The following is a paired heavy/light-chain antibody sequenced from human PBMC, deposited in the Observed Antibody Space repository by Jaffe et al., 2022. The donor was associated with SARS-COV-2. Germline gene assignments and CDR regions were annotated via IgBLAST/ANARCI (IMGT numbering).Heavy chain of an antibody. CDR1: GFTFSDCA. CDR3: AKAKGAMRTVDNRFFDY. J-gene: IGHJ4*02. Sequence: EVQLVESGGGLVQPGGSLRLSCAASGFTFSDCAMSWVRQAPGKGLEWVSGISSGGRSTYDADSVKGRFAISRDNSKNTLYLQMNSLGAEDTALYYCAKAKGAMRTVDNRFFDYWGQGTLVTVSS. V-gene: IGHV3-23*04. D-gene: IGHD1-20*01. CDR2: ISSGGRST.
Light chain of an antibody. CDR2: GAS. Sequence: DIQMTQSPSSLSASVGDRVTITCRASQGISNYLAWYQQKPGKIPKLLIYGASTLQSGVPSRFSGSGSGTDFTLTISSLQPEDVATYFCQKYNSAPFTFGPGTKVDIK. CDR3: QKYNSAPFT. CDR1: QGISNY. V-gene: IGKV1-27*01. J-gene: IGKJ3*01.